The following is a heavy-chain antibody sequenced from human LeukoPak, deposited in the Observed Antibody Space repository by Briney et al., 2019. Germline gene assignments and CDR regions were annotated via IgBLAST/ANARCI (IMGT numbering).Heavy chain of an antibody. D-gene: IGHD1-26*01. J-gene: IGHJ4*02. V-gene: IGHV3-11*03. CDR1: GFSFSDYY. CDR3: ARHPDGSLSLDY. CDR2: ISSSGSHT. Sequence: GGSLRLSCVASGFSFSDYYMSWIRQAPGKGLEWVSYISSSGSHTNYADSVTGRFTISRNNAKKSLHLQMNSLRAEDTAVYYCARHPDGSLSLDYWGQGTPVTVSS.